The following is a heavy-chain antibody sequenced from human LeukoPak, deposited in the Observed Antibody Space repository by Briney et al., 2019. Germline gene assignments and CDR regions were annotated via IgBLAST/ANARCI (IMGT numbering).Heavy chain of an antibody. J-gene: IGHJ5*02. Sequence: VASVKVSCKASGYTFTDYYMHWVRQAPGQGLEWMGWINPNSGGTNYAQKFQGRVTMTRDTSISTAYMELSRLRSDDTAVYYCATGGDDIVVVPAAHNWFDPWGQGTLVTVSS. D-gene: IGHD2-2*01. V-gene: IGHV1-2*02. CDR2: INPNSGGT. CDR1: GYTFTDYY. CDR3: ATGGDDIVVVPAAHNWFDP.